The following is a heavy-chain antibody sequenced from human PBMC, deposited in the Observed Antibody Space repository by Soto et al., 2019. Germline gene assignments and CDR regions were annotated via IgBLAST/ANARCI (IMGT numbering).Heavy chain of an antibody. V-gene: IGHV4-34*01. D-gene: IGHD1-20*01. J-gene: IGHJ3*02. CDR1: CGSFSGYY. Sequence: SETLSLTCAVYCGSFSGYYWSWIRQPPGKGLEWIGEINHSGSTNYNPSLKSRVTISVDTSKNQFSLKLSSVTAADTAVYYCARGGITGTTHPGAFDIWGQGTMVTVSS. CDR2: INHSGST. CDR3: ARGGITGTTHPGAFDI.